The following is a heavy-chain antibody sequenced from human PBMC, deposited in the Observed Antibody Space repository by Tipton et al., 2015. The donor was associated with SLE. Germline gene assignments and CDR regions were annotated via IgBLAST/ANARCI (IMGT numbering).Heavy chain of an antibody. CDR2: INHSGST. J-gene: IGHJ4*02. CDR1: GGSISSTNW. Sequence: TLSLTCAVSGGSISSTNWWSWVRQPPGKGLEWIGEINHSGSTNYNPSLKSRVTISVDTSKNQFSLKLSSVTAADTAVYYCAREGPFVGAMGHWGQGTLVTVSS. CDR3: AREGPFVGAMGH. D-gene: IGHD1-26*01. V-gene: IGHV4-4*02.